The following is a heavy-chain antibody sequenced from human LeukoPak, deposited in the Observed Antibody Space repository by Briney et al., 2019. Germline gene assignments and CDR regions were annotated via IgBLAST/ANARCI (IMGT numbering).Heavy chain of an antibody. CDR2: INHSGST. CDR3: ARGRAVRRLNWFDP. D-gene: IGHD4-11*01. J-gene: IGHJ5*02. Sequence: ASETLSLTCAVYGGSFSGYYWSWIRQPPGKGLEWIGEINHSGSTNYNPSLKSRVTISVDTSKNQLSLKLSSVTAAETAVYYCARGRAVRRLNWFDPWGQGTLVTVSS. V-gene: IGHV4-34*01. CDR1: GGSFSGYY.